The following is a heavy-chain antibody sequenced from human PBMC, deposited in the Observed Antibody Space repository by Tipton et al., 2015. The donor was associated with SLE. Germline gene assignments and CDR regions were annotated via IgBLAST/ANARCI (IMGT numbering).Heavy chain of an antibody. CDR1: GDTFTSYT. Sequence: QSGAEVKKPGSSVKVSCKASGDTFTSYTISWVRQAPGQGLEWMGRINPHSGSTDYAQKFQGMVTMTRDTSITTVHMELSSLRSDDTAVYYFARVYIVSPGVDYWGQGTLVTFSS. D-gene: IGHD5/OR15-5a*01. J-gene: IGHJ4*02. CDR3: ARVYIVSPGVDY. CDR2: INPHSGST. V-gene: IGHV1-2*06.